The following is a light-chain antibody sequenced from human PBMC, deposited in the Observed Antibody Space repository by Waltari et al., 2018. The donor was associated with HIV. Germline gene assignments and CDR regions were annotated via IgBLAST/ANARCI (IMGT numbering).Light chain of an antibody. Sequence: QSALTQPASVSGSPGQSVPLSCTGTSNDVGGSTYVSWYQQHPGKAPKLMIYQVTNRPSGVSNRFSGSKSGNTASLTISGLQAEDEADYYCSSFTISSTLDFGTGTKVTVL. V-gene: IGLV2-14*01. CDR3: SSFTISSTLD. CDR1: SNDVGGSTY. CDR2: QVT. J-gene: IGLJ1*01.